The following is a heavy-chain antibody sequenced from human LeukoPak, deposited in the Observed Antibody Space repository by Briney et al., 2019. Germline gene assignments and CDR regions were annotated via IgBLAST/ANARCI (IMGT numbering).Heavy chain of an antibody. J-gene: IGHJ6*02. CDR3: ARVNYYDSSGYLNYGMDV. Sequence: SETLSLTCTVSGGSISSYYWNWIRQPPGKGLEWIGYIYYSGSTNYNPSLKSRVTISVDTSKNQFSLKLSSVTAADTAVYYCARVNYYDSSGYLNYGMDVWGQGTTVTVSS. CDR2: IYYSGST. D-gene: IGHD3-22*01. CDR1: GGSISSYY. V-gene: IGHV4-59*01.